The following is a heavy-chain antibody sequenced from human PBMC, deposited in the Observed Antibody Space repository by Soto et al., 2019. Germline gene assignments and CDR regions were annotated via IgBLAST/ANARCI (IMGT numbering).Heavy chain of an antibody. V-gene: IGHV4-34*01. CDR1: GGSFSGYY. Sequence: QVQLQQWGAGLLKPSETLSLTCAVYGGSFSGYYWSWIRQPPGKGLEWIGEINHSGSTNYNPSLKNRVTISVDTSKNQFSLKLSSVTAADTAVYYCARVDIVVVPAAPNWFDPWGQGTLVTVSS. J-gene: IGHJ5*02. D-gene: IGHD2-2*01. CDR2: INHSGST. CDR3: ARVDIVVVPAAPNWFDP.